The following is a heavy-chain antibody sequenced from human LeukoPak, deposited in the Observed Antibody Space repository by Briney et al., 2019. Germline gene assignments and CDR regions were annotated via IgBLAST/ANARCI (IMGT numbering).Heavy chain of an antibody. Sequence: GSLRLSCEVSGLTLTSPWMSWVGQVPGKGLEWVAKKNEEGREKYHVDSVKGRSTISRDNAKNSPSLQMNSLRAEDTAVYYCARDQGYCASVNCRGDAFDVWGQGSMVSVSS. CDR1: GLTLTSPW. CDR3: ARDQGYCASVNCRGDAFDV. CDR2: KNEEGREK. J-gene: IGHJ3*01. V-gene: IGHV3-7*01. D-gene: IGHD2-8*02.